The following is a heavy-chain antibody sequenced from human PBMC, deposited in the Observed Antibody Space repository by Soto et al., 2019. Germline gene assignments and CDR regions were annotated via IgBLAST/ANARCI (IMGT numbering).Heavy chain of an antibody. CDR2: VNKDGSEK. D-gene: IGHD3-22*01. J-gene: IGHJ4*02. CDR1: GVTFTTCW. CDR3: ATRPCEVNYYGVFDY. V-gene: IGHV3-7*03. Sequence: GGSLRLSCEASGVTFTTCWMTWVRQAPGKGLEWVANVNKDGSEKFYVDSVKGRFTISRDNAKNSLFLQMNSLRAEDTAVYYCATRPCEVNYYGVFDYWGQGALVTVSS.